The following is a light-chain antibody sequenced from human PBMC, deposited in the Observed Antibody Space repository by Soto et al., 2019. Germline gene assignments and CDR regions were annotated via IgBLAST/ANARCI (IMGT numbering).Light chain of an antibody. V-gene: IGLV2-8*01. J-gene: IGLJ3*02. Sequence: QSVLTQPPSASGSPGQSVTISCTGTSSDVGSYNYVSWYQQHPDKAPKLIIYGVNERPSGVPDRFSGSKSGNTASLTVSGRQAEDEADYYCTSYAGSNNPVVFGGGTQLTVL. CDR2: GVN. CDR3: TSYAGSNNPVV. CDR1: SSDVGSYNY.